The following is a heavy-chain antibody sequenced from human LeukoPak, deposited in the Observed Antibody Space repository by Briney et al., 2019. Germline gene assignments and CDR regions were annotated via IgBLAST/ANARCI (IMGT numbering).Heavy chain of an antibody. CDR1: GFSVSSDY. J-gene: IGHJ3*02. CDR3: VRATSSLAFDI. V-gene: IGHV3-53*05. D-gene: IGHD1-1*01. CDR2: IYSGGST. Sequence: GGSLRLSCAASGFSVSSDYINWFRQAPGKGLEWVSVIYSGGSTYYADSVEGRFTISRDTSKNTLHLHMNNLRPEDTAVYYCVRATSSLAFDIWGQGTKVTVPS.